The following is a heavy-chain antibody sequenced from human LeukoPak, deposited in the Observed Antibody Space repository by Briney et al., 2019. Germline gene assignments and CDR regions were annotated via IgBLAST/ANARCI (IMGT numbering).Heavy chain of an antibody. V-gene: IGHV3-30*02. CDR1: GFTFTNYG. J-gene: IGHJ4*02. D-gene: IGHD1-26*01. CDR3: ASGPWSSPRDY. Sequence: GGSLSLSCAASGFTFTNYGMRSVRQAPGKGLEWVTFISYDASSKYYAASVKGRFTISRDNSKYTLYLQMNSLTVEDTGVYYCASGPWSSPRDYWGRGILVIVSS. CDR2: ISYDASSK.